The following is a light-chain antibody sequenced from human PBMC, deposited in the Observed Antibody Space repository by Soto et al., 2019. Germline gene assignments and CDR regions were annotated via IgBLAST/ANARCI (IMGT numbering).Light chain of an antibody. Sequence: DIQITQSPSTLSASVGDRVTITCRASQSISSWLAWYQQKPGKAPKLLIYKASSLESGVPSRFSGSGSGTEFTLTISSLQPEDFATYYCQQCNSYSWTFGQGTKVDIK. V-gene: IGKV1-5*03. CDR1: QSISSW. CDR2: KAS. J-gene: IGKJ1*01. CDR3: QQCNSYSWT.